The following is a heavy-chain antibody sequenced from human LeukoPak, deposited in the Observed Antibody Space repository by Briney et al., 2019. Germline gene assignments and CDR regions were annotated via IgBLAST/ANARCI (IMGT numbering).Heavy chain of an antibody. CDR1: GLTVSNNY. V-gene: IGHV3-66*01. J-gene: IGHJ4*02. CDR3: ASDRGYGGNSGDY. Sequence: GGSLRLSCAASGLTVSNNYINWVRQAPGKGLEWVSVMHSDDTTYYADSVKGRFTISRDNFKNTLYLQMNTLRVGDTGVYYCASDRGYGGNSGDYWGQGTLVSVSS. D-gene: IGHD4-23*01. CDR2: MHSDDTT.